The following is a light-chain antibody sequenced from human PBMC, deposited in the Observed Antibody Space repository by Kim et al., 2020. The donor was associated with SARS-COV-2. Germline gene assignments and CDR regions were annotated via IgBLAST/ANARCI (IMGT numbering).Light chain of an antibody. J-gene: IGLJ2*01. V-gene: IGLV2-14*03. Sequence: QPITISCTGTISDVGGYNYVSWYQQHPGKAPKLMIYDVSNRPSGVSNRFSGSKSGNTASLTISGLQAEDEADYYCSSYTSSSTLVVFGGGTQLTVL. CDR3: SSYTSSSTLVV. CDR1: ISDVGGYNY. CDR2: DVS.